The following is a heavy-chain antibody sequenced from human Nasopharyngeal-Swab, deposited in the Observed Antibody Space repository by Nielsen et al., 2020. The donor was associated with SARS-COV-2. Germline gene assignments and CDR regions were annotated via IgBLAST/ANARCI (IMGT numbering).Heavy chain of an antibody. CDR2: ISYSGRT. CDR1: GGSISSNNYY. Sequence: SETLSLTCTVSGGSISSNNYYWGWIRQPPGKGLEWFGNISYSGRTYYNPSLKSRVTISVDTSKNQFSLKLSSVTAADTAVYYCATYSSGWYEGDFDYWGQGTLVTVLL. J-gene: IGHJ4*02. D-gene: IGHD6-19*01. CDR3: ATYSSGWYEGDFDY. V-gene: IGHV4-39*01.